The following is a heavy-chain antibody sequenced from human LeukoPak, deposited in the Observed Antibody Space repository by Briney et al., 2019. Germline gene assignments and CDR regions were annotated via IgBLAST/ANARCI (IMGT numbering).Heavy chain of an antibody. CDR1: GFTFGSHA. Sequence: GGSLRLSCAASGFTFGSHAMSWFRQAPGKGLEWVSAISGSGGSTYYADSVKGRFTISRDNSKNTLYLQMNSLRAEDTAVYYCAKDLRGYYGSGSYRGYWGQGTLVTVSS. CDR3: AKDLRGYYGSGSYRGY. D-gene: IGHD3-10*01. J-gene: IGHJ4*02. CDR2: ISGSGGST. V-gene: IGHV3-23*01.